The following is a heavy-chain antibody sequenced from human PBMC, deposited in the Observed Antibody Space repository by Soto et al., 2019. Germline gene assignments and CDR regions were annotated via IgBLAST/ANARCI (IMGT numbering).Heavy chain of an antibody. CDR3: AKGAEGYVVSSLDY. CDR2: ITSTGSST. Sequence: EVQLLESGGGFVQPGGSLRLSCAASGFIFSNYAMTWVRQAPGKGLEWVSAITSTGSSTYYADSVHGRFTISRDNSKNTLYLQLNSLTAEDTAVYSCAKGAEGYVVSSLDYWGQGTLVTVSS. D-gene: IGHD5-18*01. J-gene: IGHJ4*02. V-gene: IGHV3-23*01. CDR1: GFIFSNYA.